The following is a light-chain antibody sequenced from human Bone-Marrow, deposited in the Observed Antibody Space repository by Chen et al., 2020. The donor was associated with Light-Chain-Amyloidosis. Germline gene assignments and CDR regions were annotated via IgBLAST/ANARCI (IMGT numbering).Light chain of an antibody. V-gene: IGLV3-25*03. CDR1: DLPTKY. CDR3: QSADSSGTYEVI. J-gene: IGLJ2*01. Sequence: SYELTQPPPVPVSPGQTARITCSGDDLPTKYAYWYQQQPGQAPVLVIHRDTERPSGISERFSGSSSGTTATLTISGVQAEDEADYHCQSADSSGTYEVIFGGGTKLTVL. CDR2: RDT.